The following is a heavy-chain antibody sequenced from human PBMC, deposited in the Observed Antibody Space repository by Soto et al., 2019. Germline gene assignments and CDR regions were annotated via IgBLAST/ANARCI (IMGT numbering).Heavy chain of an antibody. J-gene: IGHJ6*02. D-gene: IGHD2-8*01. Sequence: GPSVKVSCKASGYTFTGYYMHWVLQAPGQGLEWMGWINPNSGGTNYAQKFQGRVTMTRDTSISTAYMELSRLRSDDTAVYYCARDRDCTNGVCYWYYYYGMDVWGQGTTVTVSS. CDR1: GYTFTGYY. V-gene: IGHV1-2*02. CDR2: INPNSGGT. CDR3: ARDRDCTNGVCYWYYYYGMDV.